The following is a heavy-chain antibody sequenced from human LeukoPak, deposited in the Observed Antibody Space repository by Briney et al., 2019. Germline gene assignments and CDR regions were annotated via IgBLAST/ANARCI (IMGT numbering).Heavy chain of an antibody. Sequence: GGSLRLSCAASGITFSSYGMSWVRQAPGKGLEWVSSISSTGGTTYYADSVKGRFTIPRDNSKNTLYLQMNSLRAEDTAIYYCVKNGDRGAYCTGGTRYPYFYYYMDVWGKGTTVTI. J-gene: IGHJ6*03. CDR1: GITFSSYG. V-gene: IGHV3-23*01. D-gene: IGHD2-15*01. CDR3: VKNGDRGAYCTGGTRYPYFYYYMDV. CDR2: ISSTGGTT.